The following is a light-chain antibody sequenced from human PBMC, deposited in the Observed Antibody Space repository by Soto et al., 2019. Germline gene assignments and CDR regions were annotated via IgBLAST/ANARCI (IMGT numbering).Light chain of an antibody. Sequence: DIQLTQSPSFLSASVGDRVSITCRASQGISSYLAWYQQKPGKAPKLLIYAASTLQSGVPTRFSGSGSGTEFTLTISSLQPEDFATYHCQQVNSYPITFGQGTRLEIK. V-gene: IGKV1-9*01. CDR1: QGISSY. CDR3: QQVNSYPIT. CDR2: AAS. J-gene: IGKJ5*01.